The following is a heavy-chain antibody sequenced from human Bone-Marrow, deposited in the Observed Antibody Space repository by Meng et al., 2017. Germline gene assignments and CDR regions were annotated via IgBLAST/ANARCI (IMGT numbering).Heavy chain of an antibody. V-gene: IGHV4-34*01. CDR2: INHSGST. J-gene: IGHJ4*02. D-gene: IGHD6-19*01. Sequence: VQLQQWGAGLLKPLETLSPTCAGYGGSFSGYYWSWIRQPPGKGLEWIGEINHSGSTNYNPSLKSRVTISVDTSKNQFSLKLSSVTAADTAVYYCARAPTSGQWLARKFDYWGQGTLVTVSS. CDR1: GGSFSGYY. CDR3: ARAPTSGQWLARKFDY.